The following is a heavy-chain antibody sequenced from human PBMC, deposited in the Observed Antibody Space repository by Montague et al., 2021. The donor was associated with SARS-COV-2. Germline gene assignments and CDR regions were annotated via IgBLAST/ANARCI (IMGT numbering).Heavy chain of an antibody. CDR2: INHSGST. Sequence: SETLSLTCAVYGGSFSGYYWTWIRQSPRKELEWIGEINHSGSTNYNPSLKSRVTISVDTSKNQFSLKLSSVTAADTAVYYCARGEITTRGLIYYYGMDVWGQGTTVTVSS. J-gene: IGHJ6*02. CDR1: GGSFSGYY. V-gene: IGHV4-34*01. CDR3: ARGEITTRGLIYYYGMDV. D-gene: IGHD4-11*01.